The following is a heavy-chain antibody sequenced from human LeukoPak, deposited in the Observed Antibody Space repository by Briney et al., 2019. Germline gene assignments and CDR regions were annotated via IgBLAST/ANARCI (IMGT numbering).Heavy chain of an antibody. CDR3: AHTADILTGLNWLDP. J-gene: IGHJ5*02. CDR2: IDWDNDK. Sequence: SGPMLVKSTQTLTLTCTFSGFSLSTSRVGVGWIRQPPGKALEWLAVIDWDNDKRYNPSLKSRLTITKDTSKNQVVLTMTNMDPVDTATYYCAHTADILTGLNWLDPWGQGTLVTVSS. V-gene: IGHV2-5*02. D-gene: IGHD3-9*01. CDR1: GFSLSTSRVG.